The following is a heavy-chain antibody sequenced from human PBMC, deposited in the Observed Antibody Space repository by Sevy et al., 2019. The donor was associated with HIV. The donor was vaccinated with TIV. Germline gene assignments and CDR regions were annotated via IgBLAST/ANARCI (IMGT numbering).Heavy chain of an antibody. J-gene: IGHJ6*02. CDR1: GGSIISYY. V-gene: IGHV4-59*01. Sequence: SETLSLTCTVSGGSIISYYWSWIRQPPGKGLEWIGYIYNSFTTYYNPSLRRRVTISVDTSKNQFSLKLSPVTAADTAVYYCARDFKGGDGYRSNGMDVWGQGTTVTVSS. CDR3: ARDFKGGDGYRSNGMDV. CDR2: IYNSFTT. D-gene: IGHD3-16*01.